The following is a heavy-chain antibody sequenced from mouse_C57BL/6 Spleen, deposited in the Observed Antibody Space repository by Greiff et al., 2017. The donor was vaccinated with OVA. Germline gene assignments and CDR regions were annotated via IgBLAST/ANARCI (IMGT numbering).Heavy chain of an antibody. J-gene: IGHJ3*01. CDR1: GFTFSSYA. CDR2: ISSGGDYI. Sequence: EVKLVESGEGLVKPGGSLKLSCAASGFTFSSYAMSWVRQTPEKRLEWVAYISSGGDYIYYADTVKGRFTISRDNARNTLYLQMSSLKSEDTAMYYCTREHEDDSSGYWFAYWGQGTLVTVSA. D-gene: IGHD3-2*02. CDR3: TREHEDDSSGYWFAY. V-gene: IGHV5-9-1*02.